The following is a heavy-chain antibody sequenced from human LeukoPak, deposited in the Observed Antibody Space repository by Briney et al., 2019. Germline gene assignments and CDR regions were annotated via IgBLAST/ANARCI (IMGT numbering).Heavy chain of an antibody. CDR1: GFTFSSYA. J-gene: IGHJ6*03. D-gene: IGHD6-13*01. Sequence: GGSLRPSCAASGFTFSSYAMHWVRQAPGKGLEWVAVISYDGSNKYYADSVKGRFTISRDNSKNTLYLQMNSLRAEDTAVYYCARSGTSSSWYGLFYYYYYYMDVWGKGTTVTVSS. V-gene: IGHV3-30*04. CDR2: ISYDGSNK. CDR3: ARSGTSSSWYGLFYYYYYYMDV.